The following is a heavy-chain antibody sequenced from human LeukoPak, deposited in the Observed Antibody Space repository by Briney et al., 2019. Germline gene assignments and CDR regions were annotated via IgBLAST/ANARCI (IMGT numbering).Heavy chain of an antibody. Sequence: ASVKVSCKASGYTFTTYGFSWVRQAPGQGLEWMGWISSYNGGADYAQKLQGRVTMTTDISTSTTYMELRSLRSDDTAVYYCARQKKQTTAIDYWGQGTLVTVSS. D-gene: IGHD6-25*01. CDR3: ARQKKQTTAIDY. J-gene: IGHJ4*02. CDR1: GYTFTTYG. V-gene: IGHV1-18*01. CDR2: ISSYNGGA.